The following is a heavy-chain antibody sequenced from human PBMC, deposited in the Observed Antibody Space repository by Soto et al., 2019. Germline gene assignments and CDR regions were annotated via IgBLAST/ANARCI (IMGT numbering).Heavy chain of an antibody. Sequence: ASVKVSCKVSGYTLTELSMHWVRQAPGKGLEWMGGFDPEDGETIYAQKFQGRVTMTEDTSTDTAYMELSSLRSEDTAVYYCETFGYVGYYYYYMDVWGKGTTVTVSS. J-gene: IGHJ6*03. CDR2: FDPEDGET. CDR1: GYTLTELS. D-gene: IGHD5-12*01. V-gene: IGHV1-24*01. CDR3: ETFGYVGYYYYYMDV.